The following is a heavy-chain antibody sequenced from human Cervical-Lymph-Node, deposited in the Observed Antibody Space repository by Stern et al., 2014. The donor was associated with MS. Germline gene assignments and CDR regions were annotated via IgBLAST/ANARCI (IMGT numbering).Heavy chain of an antibody. D-gene: IGHD3-3*01. Sequence: QVTLXXXGPTLVKPTQTLTLTCTFSGFSFTSSRMGVGWIRQPPGKALEWLALIYWDDDTRYSPSLKTRLTITKDNSKSQVVLRLTNMAPEDTGTYYCARTDYSLLSGXXXFDYCGQGAPVTVSS. CDR3: ARTDYSLLSGXXXFDY. CDR2: IYWDDDT. CDR1: GFSFTSSRMG. J-gene: IGHJ4*02. V-gene: IGHV2-5*02.